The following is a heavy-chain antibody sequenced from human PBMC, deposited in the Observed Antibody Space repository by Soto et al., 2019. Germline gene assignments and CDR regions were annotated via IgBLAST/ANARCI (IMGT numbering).Heavy chain of an antibody. CDR2: ISGSGGST. J-gene: IGHJ5*02. CDR1: GFTFSSYA. V-gene: IGHV3-23*01. CDR3: AKWGYCSGGSCPSWFDP. D-gene: IGHD2-15*01. Sequence: GGSLRLSCAASGFTFSSYAMSWVRQAPGKGLEWVSAISGSGGSTYYADSVKGRFTISRDNSKNTLYLKMNSLRAEDTAVYYCAKWGYCSGGSCPSWFDPWGQGTLVTVSS.